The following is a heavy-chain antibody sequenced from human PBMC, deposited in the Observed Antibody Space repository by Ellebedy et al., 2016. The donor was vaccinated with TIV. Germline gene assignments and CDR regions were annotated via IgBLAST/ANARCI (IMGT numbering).Heavy chain of an antibody. V-gene: IGHV4-34*01. CDR2: INHSGST. D-gene: IGHD2-2*01. CDR3: ARVFMPRNHDAFDI. J-gene: IGHJ3*02. CDR1: GGSFSGYY. Sequence: SETLSLTCAVYGGSFSGYYWSWIRQPPGKGLEWIGEINHSGSTNYNPSLKSRVTISVDTSKIQFSLKLSSVTAADTAVYYCARVFMPRNHDAFDIWGQGTMVTVSS.